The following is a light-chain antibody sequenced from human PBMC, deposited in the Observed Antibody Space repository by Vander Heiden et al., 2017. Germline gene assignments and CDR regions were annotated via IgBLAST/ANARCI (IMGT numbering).Light chain of an antibody. CDR3: GAWDSSLSVVL. V-gene: IGLV1-51*01. Sequence: QSVLTQPPSVSAAPGQQVTISCSGGSPNIGYISVSWHQKLPGTDPKFLIYDNNKRPSGIPDRFSGSKSGTSATLDITGLQTGDEAGYYCGAWDSSLSVVLFGGGTKLTVL. J-gene: IGLJ3*02. CDR2: DNN. CDR1: SPNIGYIS.